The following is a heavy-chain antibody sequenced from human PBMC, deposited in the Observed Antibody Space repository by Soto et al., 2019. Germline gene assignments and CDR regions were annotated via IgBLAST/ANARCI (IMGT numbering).Heavy chain of an antibody. D-gene: IGHD5-12*01. CDR1: GFTFSSYD. CDR3: ARADSGYDLYYYYGMDV. V-gene: IGHV3-13*01. Sequence: GGSLRLSCAASGFTFSSYDMHWVRQATGKGLEWVSAIGTAGDTYYPGSVKGRFTISRENAKNSLYLQMNSLRAGDTAVYYCARADSGYDLYYYYGMDVWGQGTTVTVSS. J-gene: IGHJ6*02. CDR2: IGTAGDT.